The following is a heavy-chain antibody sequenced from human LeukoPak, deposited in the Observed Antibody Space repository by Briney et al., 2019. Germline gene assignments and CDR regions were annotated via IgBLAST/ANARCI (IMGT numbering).Heavy chain of an antibody. CDR1: GFTFSSYG. CDR3: ARDQMVLSHYFDY. Sequence: GGSLRLSSAASGFTFSSYGTHGVRQAPGEGLEWVAVIWYDQSNKYYADSVKGRFTATRHNSKNTWYLQMNSRIAEDTAVYHCARDQMVLSHYFDYWGQGTLVTVSS. CDR2: IWYDQSNK. D-gene: IGHD3-10*01. V-gene: IGHV3-33*01. J-gene: IGHJ4*02.